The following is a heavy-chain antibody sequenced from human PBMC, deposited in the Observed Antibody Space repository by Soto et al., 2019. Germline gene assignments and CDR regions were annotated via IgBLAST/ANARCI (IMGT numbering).Heavy chain of an antibody. CDR1: GFTFSNAW. J-gene: IGHJ5*02. CDR2: IKSKTDGGTT. V-gene: IGHV3-15*01. Sequence: GGSLRLSCAASGFTFSNAWMSWVRQAPGKGLEWVGRIKSKTDGGTTDYAAPVKGRFTISRDDSKNTLYLQMNSLKTEDTAVYYCTTGRYSSSWYHNWFGPWGQGCLVTVSS. CDR3: TTGRYSSSWYHNWFGP. D-gene: IGHD6-13*01.